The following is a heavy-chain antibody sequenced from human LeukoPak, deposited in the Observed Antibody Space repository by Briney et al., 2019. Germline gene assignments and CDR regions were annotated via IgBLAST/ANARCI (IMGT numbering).Heavy chain of an antibody. CDR3: ARMYYYDSSGYYYSSSYYFDY. J-gene: IGHJ4*02. Sequence: PGGSLRLSCAASGFTFSSYSMNWVRQAPGKGLEWVAVIWYDGSNKYYADSVKGRFTISRDNSKNTLYLQMNSLRAEDTAVYYCARMYYYDSSGYYYSSSYYFDYWGQGTLVTVSS. V-gene: IGHV3-33*08. CDR2: IWYDGSNK. CDR1: GFTFSSYS. D-gene: IGHD3-22*01.